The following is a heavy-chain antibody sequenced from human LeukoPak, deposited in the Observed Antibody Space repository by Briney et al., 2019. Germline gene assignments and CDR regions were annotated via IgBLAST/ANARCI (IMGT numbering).Heavy chain of an antibody. CDR2: IYYSGST. J-gene: IGHJ4*02. Sequence: SETLSLTCTVSGGSISSSSYYWGWIRQPPGKGLEWIGSIYYSGSTYYNPSLKSRVTISVDTSKNQFSLKLSSVTAADTAVYYCARDWAPGYDILTGYYPEHYWGQGTLVTVSS. CDR1: GGSISSSSYY. D-gene: IGHD3-9*01. CDR3: ARDWAPGYDILTGYYPEHY. V-gene: IGHV4-39*07.